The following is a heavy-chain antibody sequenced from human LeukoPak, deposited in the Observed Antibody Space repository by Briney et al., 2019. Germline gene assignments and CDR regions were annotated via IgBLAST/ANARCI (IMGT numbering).Heavy chain of an antibody. D-gene: IGHD5-24*01. V-gene: IGHV3-21*01. CDR3: ARDMRWLQLNY. Sequence: GGSLRLSCAASGFTFSSYIMNLVRQAPGKGLEWVSSISSSSSYIYYADSVKGRFTISRHNAKNSLYLQMNSLRAEDTAVYYCARDMRWLQLNYWGKGNLVTVSS. CDR1: GFTFSSYI. J-gene: IGHJ4*02. CDR2: ISSSSSYI.